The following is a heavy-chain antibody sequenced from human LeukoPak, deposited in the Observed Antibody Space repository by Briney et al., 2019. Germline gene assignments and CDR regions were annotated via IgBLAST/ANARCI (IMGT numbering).Heavy chain of an antibody. CDR2: IYWDDEK. CDR1: EFSLPTSGEG. V-gene: IGHV2-5*02. CDR3: GHICYSGSGSLCHTLDY. D-gene: IGHD3-10*01. J-gene: IGHJ4*02. Sequence: ESGLTLVKPTQTLTLTCSFSEFSLPTSGEGVGWIRQPPGKALEWLAFIYWDDEKRYSPSLQSRLTITKDTSKNQVVITMTNMDRVDTASFYCGHICYSGSGSLCHTLDYWGQGTLVTVSS.